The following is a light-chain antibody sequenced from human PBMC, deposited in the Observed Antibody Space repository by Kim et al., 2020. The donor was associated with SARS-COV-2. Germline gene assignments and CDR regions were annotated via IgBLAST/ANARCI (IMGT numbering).Light chain of an antibody. CDR1: DSNSGAGYH. V-gene: IGLV1-40*01. J-gene: IGLJ3*02. Sequence: VTISCTGSDSNSGAGYHVHWYQQLPGAPPKLLIYGDTNRPSGVPDRFSGSKSGTSASLVIAGLRAEDEAHYYCQSFDSSLSDSKVFGGGTQLTVL. CDR2: GDT. CDR3: QSFDSSLSDSKV.